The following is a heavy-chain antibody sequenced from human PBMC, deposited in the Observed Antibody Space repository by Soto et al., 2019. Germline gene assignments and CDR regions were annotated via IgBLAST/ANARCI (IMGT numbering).Heavy chain of an antibody. CDR2: INHSGST. D-gene: IGHD3-22*01. V-gene: IGHV4-34*01. Sequence: QVQLQQWGAGLLKPSETLSLTCAVYGGSFSGYYWSWIRQPPGKGLEWSGEINHSGSTNYNPSLKSRVTISVDTSKNQFSLKLSSVTAADTAVYYCARGGYYYDSSGYRTYNWFDPWGQGTLVTVSS. CDR1: GGSFSGYY. J-gene: IGHJ5*02. CDR3: ARGGYYYDSSGYRTYNWFDP.